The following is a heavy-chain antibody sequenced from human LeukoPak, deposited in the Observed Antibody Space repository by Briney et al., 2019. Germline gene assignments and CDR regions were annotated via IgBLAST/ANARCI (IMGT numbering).Heavy chain of an antibody. D-gene: IGHD3-22*01. CDR2: INPNSGGT. CDR3: ARAVDYYGSSGYYYYYYMDV. CDR1: GGTFSSYA. Sequence: ASVKVSCKASGGTFSSYAISWVRQAPGQGLEWMGWINPNSGGTNYAQKFQGRVTMTRDTSISTAYTELSRLRSDDTAVYYCARAVDYYGSSGYYYYYYMDVWGKGTTVTISS. V-gene: IGHV1-2*02. J-gene: IGHJ6*03.